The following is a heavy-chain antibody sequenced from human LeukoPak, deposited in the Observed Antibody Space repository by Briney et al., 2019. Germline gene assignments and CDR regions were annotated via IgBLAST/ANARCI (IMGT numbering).Heavy chain of an antibody. CDR3: ARGTYYYDSSGTDPQGNFDY. D-gene: IGHD3-22*01. CDR1: GGSFSGYY. J-gene: IGHJ4*02. CDR2: INHSGST. V-gene: IGHV4-34*01. Sequence: TSETLSLTCAVYGGSFSGYYWSWIRQPPGKGLEWIGEINHSGSTNYNPSLKSRVTISVDTSKNQFSLKLSSVTAADTAVYYCARGTYYYDSSGTDPQGNFDYWGQGTLVTVSS.